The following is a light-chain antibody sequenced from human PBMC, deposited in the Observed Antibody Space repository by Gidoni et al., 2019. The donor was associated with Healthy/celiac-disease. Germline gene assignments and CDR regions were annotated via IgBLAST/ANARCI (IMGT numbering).Light chain of an antibody. V-gene: IGKV1-5*03. J-gene: IGKJ2*01. Sequence: DIQMTQSPSTLSASVGDRVTITCRASQSISSWLAWYQQKPGKAPKLLIYKASSLESGVPSRFSGSGSGTEFTLTISSLQPDDCATYYCQQYNSYLYTFGQGTKLVFK. CDR2: KAS. CDR3: QQYNSYLYT. CDR1: QSISSW.